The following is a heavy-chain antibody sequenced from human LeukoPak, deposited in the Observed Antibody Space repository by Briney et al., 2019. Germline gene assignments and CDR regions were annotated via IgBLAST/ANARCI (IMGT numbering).Heavy chain of an antibody. CDR1: GYTFTGYY. Sequence: GASVNVSCKASGYTFTGYYMHWVRQAPAQGLERMGWINPNSGGTNYSQKFQGRVTMTRDTSNSTAYMELSRLRSDDTAVYYCARPHSPRDLYSCSYYFDYWPQGTLVSVSS. D-gene: IGHD6-6*01. V-gene: IGHV1-2*02. CDR2: INPNSGGT. J-gene: IGHJ4*02. CDR3: ARPHSPRDLYSCSYYFDY.